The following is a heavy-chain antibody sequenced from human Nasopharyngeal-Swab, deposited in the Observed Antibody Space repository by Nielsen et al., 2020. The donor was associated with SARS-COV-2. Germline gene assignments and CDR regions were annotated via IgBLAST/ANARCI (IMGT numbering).Heavy chain of an antibody. J-gene: IGHJ4*02. D-gene: IGHD6-19*01. V-gene: IGHV3-73*01. CDR2: IRSKANSYAT. CDR3: TSAYSSGWYR. CDR1: GFTFSGSA. Sequence: GESLKISCAASGFTFSGSAMPWVRQASGKGLEWVGRIRSKANSYATAYAASLKGRFTISRDDSKNTAYLQMNSLKTEDTAVYYCTSAYSSGWYRWGQGTLVIVSS.